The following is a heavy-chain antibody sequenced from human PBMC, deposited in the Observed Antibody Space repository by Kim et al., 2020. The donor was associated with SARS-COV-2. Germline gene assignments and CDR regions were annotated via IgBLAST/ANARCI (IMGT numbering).Heavy chain of an antibody. CDR2: IGPSGDT. CDR1: GGSINNYY. CDR3: ATARGSMDV. V-gene: IGHV4-4*07. Sequence: SETLSLTCTVSGGSINNYYWSWIRQPAGEGLEWIGRIGPSGDTIYNPSLKSRVTISVDTSKSQFSLRLNSVTAADTAVYYCATARGSMDVWGQGTTVTVS. J-gene: IGHJ6*02. D-gene: IGHD3-10*01.